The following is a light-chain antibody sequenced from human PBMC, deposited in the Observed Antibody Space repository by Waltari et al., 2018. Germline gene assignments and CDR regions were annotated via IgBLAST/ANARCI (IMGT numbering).Light chain of an antibody. CDR3: QQYYSTPWT. CDR1: QCVLYSSNNKNY. V-gene: IGKV4-1*01. Sequence: DIVMTQSPDSLAVSLGERATINCKSSQCVLYSSNNKNYLAWYQQKPGQPPTLLIYWASARESGVPDRFSGSGSGTDFTLNISSLQAEDVAVYYCQQYYSTPWTFGQGTKVEIK. J-gene: IGKJ1*01. CDR2: WAS.